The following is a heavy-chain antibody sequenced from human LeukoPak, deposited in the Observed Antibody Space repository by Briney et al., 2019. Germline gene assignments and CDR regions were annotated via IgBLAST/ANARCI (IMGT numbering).Heavy chain of an antibody. CDR3: SRNRYGANSPFYY. V-gene: IGHV3-33*01. D-gene: IGHD4-23*01. J-gene: IGHJ4*02. Sequence: GGSLRLSCAAAGFTLSNYGRQWVRQAPGKGLEWVAVIWYDGSNKYCADSVKGRFTISIDNSKHSLYLQMNSLGVEDTAVYYCSRNRYGANSPFYYLRRGTLVTVSS. CDR2: IWYDGSNK. CDR1: GFTLSNYG.